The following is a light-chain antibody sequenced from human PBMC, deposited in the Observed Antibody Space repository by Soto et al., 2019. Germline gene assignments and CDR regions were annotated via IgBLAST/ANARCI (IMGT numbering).Light chain of an antibody. CDR1: ESIANY. V-gene: IGKV1-39*01. Sequence: DIQMTQSPSSLSASVGDRVTITCRASESIANYLNWYQQKPGKAPNLLIYAASTLQTGVTSRFSGIGSGTDFTLTISSLQTEDFATYFCQQSYISPYTFGQGTKLDI. CDR3: QQSYISPYT. J-gene: IGKJ2*01. CDR2: AAS.